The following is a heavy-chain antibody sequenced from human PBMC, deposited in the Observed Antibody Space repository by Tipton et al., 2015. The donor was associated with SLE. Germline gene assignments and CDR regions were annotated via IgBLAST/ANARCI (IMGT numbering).Heavy chain of an antibody. CDR3: ARARYYDFWSGYSFDY. V-gene: IGHV4-59*01. CDR2: IYYSGST. D-gene: IGHD3-3*01. J-gene: IGHJ4*02. Sequence: LRLSCTVSGGSISSYYWSWIRQPPGKGLEWIGYIYYSGSTNYNPSLKSRVTISVDTSKNQFSLKLSSVTAADTAVYYCARARYYDFWSGYSFDYWGQGTLVTVSS. CDR1: GGSISSYY.